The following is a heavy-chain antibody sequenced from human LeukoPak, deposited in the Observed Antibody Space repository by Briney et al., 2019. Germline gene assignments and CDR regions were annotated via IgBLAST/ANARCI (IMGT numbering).Heavy chain of an antibody. V-gene: IGHV4-39*07. CDR3: ARALRPRHYDILTGYYRLGEYFQH. D-gene: IGHD3-9*01. Sequence: SETLSLTCTVSGGSISSSGYYWGWIRQPPGKGLEWIGNIYYSGSTYYNPSLKSRVTISVDTSNNQFSLKLSSVTAADTAVYYCARALRPRHYDILTGYYRLGEYFQHWGQGTLVTVSS. CDR2: IYYSGST. CDR1: GGSISSSGYY. J-gene: IGHJ1*01.